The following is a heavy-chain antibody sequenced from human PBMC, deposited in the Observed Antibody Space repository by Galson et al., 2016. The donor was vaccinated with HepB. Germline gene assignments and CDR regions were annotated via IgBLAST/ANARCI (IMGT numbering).Heavy chain of an antibody. Sequence: ETLSLTCAVSGGSISSSKWWSWVRQPPGKGLEWIGEIYHSGSTNYNPSLKSRVTISVDKSNNQFTLKLNSVIAADTAVYYCAGAVGIVATIDYYYYGMDVWGQGTTVTVSS. J-gene: IGHJ6*02. CDR2: IYHSGST. CDR1: GGSISSSKW. V-gene: IGHV4-4*02. D-gene: IGHD5-12*01. CDR3: AGAVGIVATIDYYYYGMDV.